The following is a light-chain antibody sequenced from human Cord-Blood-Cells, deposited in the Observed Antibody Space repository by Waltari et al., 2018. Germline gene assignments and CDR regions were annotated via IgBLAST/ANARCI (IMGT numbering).Light chain of an antibody. V-gene: IGLV2-11*01. CDR3: CSYAGSYV. CDR2: DVS. Sequence: QSALTPPRSVSGSPRQSVTISCTGTSSDVGVYNYFPSYQQPPGKAPKLMIYDVSKRPSGVPDRFSGSKSGNTASLTISGLQAEDEADYYCCSYAGSYVFGTGTKVTVL. J-gene: IGLJ1*01. CDR1: SSDVGVYNY.